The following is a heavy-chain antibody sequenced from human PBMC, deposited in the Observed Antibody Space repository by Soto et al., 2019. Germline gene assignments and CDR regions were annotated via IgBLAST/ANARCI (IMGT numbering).Heavy chain of an antibody. V-gene: IGHV4-34*01. J-gene: IGHJ4*02. CDR1: GGSFSGYY. D-gene: IGHD3-10*01. CDR3: ARALLFGETRSDY. Sequence: QVQLQQWGAGLLKPSETLSLTCAVYGGSFSGYYWSWIRQPPGKGLEWIGEINHSGGTNYNPSLKRRVTISVATSKNQFSLKLSSVTAADTAVYYCARALLFGETRSDYWGQGTLVTVSS. CDR2: INHSGGT.